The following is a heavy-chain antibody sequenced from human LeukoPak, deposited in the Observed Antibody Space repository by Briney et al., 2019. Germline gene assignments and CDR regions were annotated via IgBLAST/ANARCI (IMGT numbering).Heavy chain of an antibody. CDR1: GFTVSGHY. J-gene: IGHJ4*02. V-gene: IGHV3-53*01. CDR2: IYSVGST. D-gene: IGHD4-17*01. CDR3: ARDAAPSEYGDLYYFDY. Sequence: GGSLRLSCAASGFTVSGHYMTWVRQAPGKGLEWVSIIYSVGSTYYADSVKGRFTISRDNAKNSLYLQMNSLRDEDTAVYYCARDAAPSEYGDLYYFDYWGQGTLVTVSA.